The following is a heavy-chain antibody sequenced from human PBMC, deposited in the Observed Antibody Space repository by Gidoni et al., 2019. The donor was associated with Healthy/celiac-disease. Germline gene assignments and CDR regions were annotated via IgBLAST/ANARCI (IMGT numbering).Heavy chain of an antibody. CDR3: ARDERYSYGSYYFDY. Sequence: EVQLVESGGGLVQPGGSLSLSCAASGFTFSSYWMSWVRQAPGKGLEWVANIKQDVSEKYYVDSVKGRCTISRDNAKNSLYLQMNSLRAEDTAVYYCARDERYSYGSYYFDYWGQGTLVTVSS. D-gene: IGHD5-18*01. V-gene: IGHV3-7*01. J-gene: IGHJ4*02. CDR2: IKQDVSEK. CDR1: GFTFSSYW.